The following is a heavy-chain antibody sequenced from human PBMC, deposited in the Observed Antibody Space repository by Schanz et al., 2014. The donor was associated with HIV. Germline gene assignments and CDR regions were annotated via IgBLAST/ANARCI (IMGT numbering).Heavy chain of an antibody. D-gene: IGHD2-21*01. Sequence: EVQLVEVGGGLVQPGGSLRLSCAVSGFTISSNYMSWVRQAPGKGLEWVSVVYIGDSTFYANSVKGRFTISRDDSKNTLYLQMNSLRAEDTAMYYCAAGLIRYFFDYWGQGTLVTVS. J-gene: IGHJ4*02. CDR3: AAGLIRYFFDY. V-gene: IGHV3-66*01. CDR1: GFTISSNY. CDR2: VYIGDST.